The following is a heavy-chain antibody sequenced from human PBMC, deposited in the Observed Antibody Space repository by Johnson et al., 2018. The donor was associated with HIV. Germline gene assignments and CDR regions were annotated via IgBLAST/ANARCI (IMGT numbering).Heavy chain of an antibody. Sequence: EKLVESGGGVVRPGGSLRLSCAASGFTFDYYGMTWVRHTPGKGLEWVSLISSGGSSYSADSMKGRFAISRDNAKNSLYLQMNSLRAEDTALYYCARDSYLNDDAFDIWGQGTMVTVSS. CDR1: GFTFDYYG. CDR3: ARDSYLNDDAFDI. V-gene: IGHV3-20*04. CDR2: LISSGGSS. J-gene: IGHJ3*02. D-gene: IGHD1-1*01.